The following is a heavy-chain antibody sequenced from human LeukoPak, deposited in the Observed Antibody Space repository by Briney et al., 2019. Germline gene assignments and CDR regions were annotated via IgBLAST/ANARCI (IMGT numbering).Heavy chain of an antibody. Sequence: GGSLRLSCAASGCTFSSYGMNWVRQAPGKGPERVAFIRYDGSNKYDADSVKGRFTSSKDNSKNTVYLQMNSVRAEDTAVYYCAKDGVGATATQHWGQGTLVTVSS. V-gene: IGHV3-30*02. D-gene: IGHD1-26*01. J-gene: IGHJ1*01. CDR2: IRYDGSNK. CDR1: GCTFSSYG. CDR3: AKDGVGATATQH.